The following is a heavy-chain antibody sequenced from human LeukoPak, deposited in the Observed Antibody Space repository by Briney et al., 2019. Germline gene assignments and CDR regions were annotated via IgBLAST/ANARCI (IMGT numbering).Heavy chain of an antibody. J-gene: IGHJ4*02. D-gene: IGHD3-10*01. CDR2: ISYDGSNK. CDR3: ASLPTEPHILWFGELLLDY. CDR1: GFTFSSYG. V-gene: IGHV3-30*19. Sequence: PGGSLRLSCAASGFTFSSYGMHWVRQAPGKGLEWVAVISYDGSNKYYADSVKGRFTVSRDNSKNTLYLQMNSLRAEDTAVYYCASLPTEPHILWFGELLLDYWGQGTLVTVSS.